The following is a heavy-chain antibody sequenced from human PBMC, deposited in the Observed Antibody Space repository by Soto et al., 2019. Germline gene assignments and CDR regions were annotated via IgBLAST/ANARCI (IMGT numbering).Heavy chain of an antibody. CDR3: AKALGCRSTSCTLDY. CDR1: GGTFGSYA. D-gene: IGHD2-2*01. J-gene: IGHJ4*02. Sequence: QVQLVQSGAEVKKPGSSVKVSCKASGGTFGSYAFSWVRQAPGQGLEWMGGIIPVSGAAHYAQKFQGRVTITADESTSTAYMELSSLSYQDTAVYYCAKALGCRSTSCTLDYWGQGTRVIVSS. V-gene: IGHV1-69*01. CDR2: IIPVSGAA.